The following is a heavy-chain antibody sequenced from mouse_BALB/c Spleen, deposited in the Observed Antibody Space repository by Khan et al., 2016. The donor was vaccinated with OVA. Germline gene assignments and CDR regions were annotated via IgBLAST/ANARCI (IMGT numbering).Heavy chain of an antibody. CDR3: GRQPYYHYNVMDY. V-gene: IGHV2-6-1*01. D-gene: IGHD2-10*01. CDR2: IWSDGST. Sequence: QVQLKESGPGLVAPSQSLSITCTISGFSFTNYCIHWVRQPPGKGLEWLVVIWSDGSTTYNSALKSRLTISKDNSKSQVFLKMNSLQTDDTVMYFYGRQPYYHYNVMDYWGQGTSVTVSS. CDR1: GFSFTNYC. J-gene: IGHJ4*01.